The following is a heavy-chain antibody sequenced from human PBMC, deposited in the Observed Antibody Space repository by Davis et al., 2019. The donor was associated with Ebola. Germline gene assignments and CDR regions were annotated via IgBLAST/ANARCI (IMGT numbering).Heavy chain of an antibody. CDR2: ISYDGSNK. V-gene: IGHV3-30*18. CDR3: AKDERGYSYGSLFVY. CDR1: GFTFSSYG. D-gene: IGHD5-18*01. J-gene: IGHJ4*02. Sequence: GESLKISCAASGFTFSSYGMHWVRQAPGKGLEWVAVISYDGSNKYYADSVKGRFTISRDNSKNTLYLQMNSLRAEDTAVYYCAKDERGYSYGSLFVYWGQGTLVTVSS.